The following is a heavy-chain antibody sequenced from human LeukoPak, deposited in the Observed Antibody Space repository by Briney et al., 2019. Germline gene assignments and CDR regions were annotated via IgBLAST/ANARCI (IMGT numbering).Heavy chain of an antibody. J-gene: IGHJ6*03. CDR2: IYYSGST. CDR3: ARFRLGSDYYHMDV. Sequence: SETLSLTCTVSGGSISSYYWSWIRQPPGKGLEWIGYIYYSGSTSYNPPLKSRVTISVDTSKNQFSLKLSSVTAADTAVYYCARFRLGSDYYHMDVWGKGTTVTVSS. CDR1: GGSISSYY. V-gene: IGHV4-59*01. D-gene: IGHD7-27*01.